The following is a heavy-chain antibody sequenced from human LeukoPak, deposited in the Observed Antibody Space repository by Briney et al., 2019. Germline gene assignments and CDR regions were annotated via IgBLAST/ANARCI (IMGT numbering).Heavy chain of an antibody. J-gene: IGHJ4*02. V-gene: IGHV4-39*01. CDR3: ARFGTSSSRFFDQ. CDR1: GGSISSSSYY. Sequence: SETLSLTCTVSGGSISSSSYYWGWIRQPPGKGLELIGSKYYSGNSYYNPSLKSRASISVDTSKNQFSLKLSSVTAADTAVYYCARFGTSSSRFFDQWGQGTLVTVSS. CDR2: KYYSGNS. D-gene: IGHD6-6*01.